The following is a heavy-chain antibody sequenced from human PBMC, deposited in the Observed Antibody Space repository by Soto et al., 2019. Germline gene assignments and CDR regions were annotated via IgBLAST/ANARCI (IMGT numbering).Heavy chain of an antibody. Sequence: PGGSLRLSCAASGFTFSNAWMNWVRQAPGKGLEWVGRIKSKTDGGTTDYAAPVKGRFTISRDDSKNTLYLQMNSLKTEDTAVYYCTTDLIVLVPAALSDYWGQGTLVTVSS. CDR3: TTDLIVLVPAALSDY. D-gene: IGHD2-2*01. CDR1: GFTFSNAW. J-gene: IGHJ4*02. CDR2: IKSKTDGGTT. V-gene: IGHV3-15*07.